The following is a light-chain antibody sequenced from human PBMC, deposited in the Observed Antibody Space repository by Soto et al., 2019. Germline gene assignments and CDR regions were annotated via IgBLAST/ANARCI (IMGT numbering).Light chain of an antibody. V-gene: IGKV3-20*01. J-gene: IGKJ4*01. CDR2: DAS. CDR3: QQYGSSPLT. Sequence: EIVLTQSPGTLSLSPGERATLSCRASQSVRSNYLAWYQQTPGQAPRLLIYDASSRATGIPDRFSGSGSGTDFTLTISRLEPEDFAVYYCQQYGSSPLTFGGGTKVEIK. CDR1: QSVRSNY.